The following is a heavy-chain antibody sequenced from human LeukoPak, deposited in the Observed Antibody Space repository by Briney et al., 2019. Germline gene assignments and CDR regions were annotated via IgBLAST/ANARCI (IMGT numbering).Heavy chain of an antibody. D-gene: IGHD4-23*01. CDR2: INTNSGDT. J-gene: IGHJ4*02. CDR1: GYSFTDCY. Sequence: ASVKVSCKASGYSFTDCYVHWVRQAPGQGLEWMGCINTNSGDTNYAQKFQGRVTMTRDTSITTAYMELSRLSSDDTAMYYCARVPDYGGKDLDYWGQGTLVTVSS. V-gene: IGHV1-2*02. CDR3: ARVPDYGGKDLDY.